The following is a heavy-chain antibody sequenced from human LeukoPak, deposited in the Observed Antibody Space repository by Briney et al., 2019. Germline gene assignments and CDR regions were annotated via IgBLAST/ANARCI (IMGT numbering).Heavy chain of an antibody. CDR1: GYTFTGYY. CDR3: ARAVHYYDSSGYYYFGY. CDR2: INPNSGGT. D-gene: IGHD3-22*01. V-gene: IGHV1-2*02. J-gene: IGHJ4*02. Sequence: GASVKVSCKASGYTFTGYYMHWVRQAPGQGLEWMGWINPNSGGTNYAQKFQGRVTMTRDTSVSTAYMELSRLRSDDTAVYYCARAVHYYDSSGYYYFGYWGQGTLVTASS.